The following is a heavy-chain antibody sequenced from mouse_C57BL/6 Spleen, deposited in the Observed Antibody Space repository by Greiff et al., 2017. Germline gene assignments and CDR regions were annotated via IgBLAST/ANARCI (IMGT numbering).Heavy chain of an antibody. V-gene: IGHV10-3*01. CDR2: IRSKSSNYAT. CDR3: VRDDRVYYGYDGCFDV. D-gene: IGHD2-2*01. CDR1: GFTFNTYA. J-gene: IGHJ1*03. Sequence: EVKLMESGGGLVQPKGSLKLSCAASGFTFNTYAMHWVRQAPGKGLEWVARIRSKSSNYATYYADSVKDRFTIYRDDSQSMLNLQMNNLKTEDTAMYYCVRDDRVYYGYDGCFDVWGTGTTVTVSS.